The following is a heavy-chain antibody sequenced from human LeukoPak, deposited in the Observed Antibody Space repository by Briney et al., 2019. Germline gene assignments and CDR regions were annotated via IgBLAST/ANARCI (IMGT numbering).Heavy chain of an antibody. CDR3: AKDSSGWYPHYYMDV. CDR2: FSSSSSYI. Sequence: GGPLGLSGEAPGLPFGGYGLGGFPRPPGKGWEGVHSFSSSSSYIYYADSVKGRFTISRDNSKNTLYLQMNSLRAEDTAVYYCAKDSSGWYPHYYMDVWGKGTTVTISS. J-gene: IGHJ6*03. V-gene: IGHV3-23*01. D-gene: IGHD6-19*01. CDR1: GLPFGGYG.